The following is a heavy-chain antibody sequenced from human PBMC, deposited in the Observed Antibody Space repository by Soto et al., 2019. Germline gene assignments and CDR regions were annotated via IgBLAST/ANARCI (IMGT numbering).Heavy chain of an antibody. CDR3: ARHPQRYYYDSSGYGVDFDY. J-gene: IGHJ4*02. Sequence: PSETLSLTCTVSGGSVSSGSYYWRWIRQPPGKGLEWIGSIYYSGSTYYNPSLKSRVTISVDTSKNQFSLKLSSVTAADTAMYYCARHPQRYYYDSSGYGVDFDYWGQGTLVTVSS. CDR2: IYYSGST. CDR1: GGSVSSGSYY. V-gene: IGHV4-39*01. D-gene: IGHD3-22*01.